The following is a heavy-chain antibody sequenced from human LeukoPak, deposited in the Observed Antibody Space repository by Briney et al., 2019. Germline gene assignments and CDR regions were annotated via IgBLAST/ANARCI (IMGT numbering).Heavy chain of an antibody. V-gene: IGHV3-30*18. D-gene: IGHD6-13*01. Sequence: PGGSLRLSCAASGFTFSSYGMHWVRQAPGKGLEWVAVISYDGSNKYYADSVKGRFTISRDNSKNTLYLQMNSLGAEDTAVYYCAKGDIQRSSWSFDYSGPGTLVTVSS. CDR3: AKGDIQRSSWSFDY. CDR1: GFTFSSYG. J-gene: IGHJ4*02. CDR2: ISYDGSNK.